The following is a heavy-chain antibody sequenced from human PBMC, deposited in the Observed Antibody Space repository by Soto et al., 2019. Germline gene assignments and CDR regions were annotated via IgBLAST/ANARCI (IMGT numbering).Heavy chain of an antibody. J-gene: IGHJ4*02. CDR3: AREYYDSSGSPFDY. V-gene: IGHV1-2*04. D-gene: IGHD3-22*01. CDR1: GGSFMSYS. CDR2: INPNSGGT. Sequence: ASVKVSCKASGGSFMSYSFTWVRQAPGQGLEWMGWINPNSGGTNYAQKFQGWVTMTRDTSISTAYMELSRLRSDDTAVYYCAREYYDSSGSPFDYWGQGTLVTVSS.